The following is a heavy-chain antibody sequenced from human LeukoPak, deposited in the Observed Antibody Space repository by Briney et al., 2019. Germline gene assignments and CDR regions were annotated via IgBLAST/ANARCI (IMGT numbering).Heavy chain of an antibody. CDR3: AKDFVGYYDILTGYYKDYYYYGMDV. D-gene: IGHD3-9*01. CDR1: GVTFSSDG. Sequence: GGALRLSCADSGVTFSSDGMHWVREAPGEGLEGGAVISYDGSNKYYADSVKGRFTISRDNSKNTLYLQMNTLRPEDTAVYYCAKDFVGYYDILTGYYKDYYYYGMDVWGKGATVTVSS. V-gene: IGHV3-30*18. CDR2: ISYDGSNK. J-gene: IGHJ6*04.